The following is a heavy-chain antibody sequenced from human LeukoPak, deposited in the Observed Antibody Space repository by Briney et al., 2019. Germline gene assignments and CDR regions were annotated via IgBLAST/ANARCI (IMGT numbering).Heavy chain of an antibody. D-gene: IGHD6-19*01. CDR3: ARVPVAGISNWFDP. CDR1: GGSISDFY. J-gene: IGHJ5*02. Sequence: SETLSLTCTVSGGSISDFYWSWIRQPPGKGLEWIGSIYHSGSTYYNPSLKSRVTISVDTSKNQFSLKLSSVTAADTAVYYCARVPVAGISNWFDPWGQGTLVTVSS. V-gene: IGHV4-38-2*02. CDR2: IYHSGST.